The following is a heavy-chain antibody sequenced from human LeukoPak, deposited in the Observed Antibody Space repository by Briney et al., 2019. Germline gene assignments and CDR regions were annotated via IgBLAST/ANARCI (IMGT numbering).Heavy chain of an antibody. Sequence: PSETLSLTCAVYGGSFSDYYWSWIRQPPGKGLEWIGEINQSGSTNYNPSLKSRVNISLDTSKKHFSLNLTSVSAADTAVYYCARDSNTWNNFDYWGQGTLVTVSS. CDR3: ARDSNTWNNFDY. V-gene: IGHV4-34*01. CDR1: GGSFSDYY. J-gene: IGHJ4*02. CDR2: INQSGST. D-gene: IGHD6-13*01.